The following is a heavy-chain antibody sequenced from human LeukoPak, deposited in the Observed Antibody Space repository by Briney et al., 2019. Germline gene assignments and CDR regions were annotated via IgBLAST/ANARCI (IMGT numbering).Heavy chain of an antibody. CDR2: IYSGGGT. Sequence: GGSLRLSCAASGFTVSSSYMNWVRQAPGKGVEWVSLIYSGGGTYYADSVKGRFTISRDNSKNTLYLQMNSLRAEDTAVYYCARDLAGGNTYYYGMDVWGQGTTVTVSS. V-gene: IGHV3-66*01. CDR3: ARDLAGGNTYYYGMDV. CDR1: GFTVSSSY. J-gene: IGHJ6*02. D-gene: IGHD6-25*01.